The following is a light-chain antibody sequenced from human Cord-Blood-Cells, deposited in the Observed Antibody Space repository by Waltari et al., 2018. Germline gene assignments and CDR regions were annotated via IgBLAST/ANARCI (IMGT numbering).Light chain of an antibody. V-gene: IGKV3-15*01. Sequence: EIVMTQSPATLSVSPGERAPLSCRASQSVSSNLAWYHQKPGQAPRLLIYGASTRATESPARFSGSGSGTEFTLTISSLQSEDFAGYYCQQYNNWPPYTFGQGSKLEIK. CDR3: QQYNNWPPYT. CDR2: GAS. J-gene: IGKJ2*01. CDR1: QSVSSN.